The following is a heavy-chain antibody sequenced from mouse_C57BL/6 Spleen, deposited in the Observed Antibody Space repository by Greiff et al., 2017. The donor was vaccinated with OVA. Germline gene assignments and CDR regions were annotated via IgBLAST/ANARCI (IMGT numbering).Heavy chain of an antibody. CDR2: ISSGSSTI. D-gene: IGHD1-1*01. J-gene: IGHJ4*01. V-gene: IGHV5-17*01. Sequence: EVQGVESGGGLVKPGGSLKLSCAASGFTFSDYGMHWVRQAPEQGLEWVAYISSGSSTIYYADTVKGRFTLSRDNAKNTLFLQMTSLRSEDTAMYYGARPPYYGSSLYYAMDYWGQGTSVTVSS. CDR1: GFTFSDYG. CDR3: ARPPYYGSSLYYAMDY.